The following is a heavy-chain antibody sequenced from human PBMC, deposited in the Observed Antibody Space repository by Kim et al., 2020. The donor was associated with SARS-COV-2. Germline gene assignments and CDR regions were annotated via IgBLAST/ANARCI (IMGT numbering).Heavy chain of an antibody. D-gene: IGHD3-3*01. CDR2: INAGNGNT. Sequence: ASVKVSCKASGYTFTSYAMHWVRQAPGQRLEWMGWINAGNGNTKYSQKFQGRVTITRDTSASTAYMELSSLRSEDTAVYYCARPYYDFWSGYYGPFDYWGQGTLVTVSS. CDR3: ARPYYDFWSGYYGPFDY. J-gene: IGHJ4*02. CDR1: GYTFTSYA. V-gene: IGHV1-3*01.